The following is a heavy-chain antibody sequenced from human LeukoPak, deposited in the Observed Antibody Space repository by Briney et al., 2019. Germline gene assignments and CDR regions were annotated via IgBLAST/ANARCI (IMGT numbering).Heavy chain of an antibody. CDR2: SSPSNGNT. J-gene: IGHJ6*02. CDR1: RYTFIRCG. D-gene: IGHD6-19*01. Sequence: ASEKVSYKPSRYTFIRCGLSWVRPPPPKGLEWMGWSSPSNGNTNYPQKLQGRVTMIRDTSTSTACMKLRSLRSDDTAVYYSARVPRQWAQGYYCYGMDVWGQGTTVTVSS. CDR3: ARVPRQWAQGYYCYGMDV. V-gene: IGHV1-18*01.